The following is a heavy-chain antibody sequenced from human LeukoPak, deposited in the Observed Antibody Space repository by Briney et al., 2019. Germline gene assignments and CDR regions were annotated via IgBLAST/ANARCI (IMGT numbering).Heavy chain of an antibody. V-gene: IGHV4-38-2*01. J-gene: IGHJ3*02. CDR1: GYSISSGYY. CDR2: IYHSGST. Sequence: SETLSLTCAVSGYSISSGYYWGWIRQPPGKGLEWIGSIYHSGSTYYNPSLKSRVTISVDTSKNQFSLKLSSVTAADMAVYYCARHAPQFRFLDDAFDIWGQGTMVTVSS. D-gene: IGHD3-3*01. CDR3: ARHAPQFRFLDDAFDI.